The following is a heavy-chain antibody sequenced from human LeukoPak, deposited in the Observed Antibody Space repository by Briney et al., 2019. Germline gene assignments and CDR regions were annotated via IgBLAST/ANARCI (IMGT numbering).Heavy chain of an antibody. CDR3: AKDRYYKGGAIDY. Sequence: GGSLRLSCAASGFTFSSYSMNWVRQAPGKGLEWVSSISSSSSYIYYADSVKGRFTISRDDAKNSLYLQMNSLRAEDTALYYCAKDRYYKGGAIDYWGQGTLVTVSS. D-gene: IGHD1-26*01. J-gene: IGHJ4*02. V-gene: IGHV3-21*04. CDR2: ISSSSSYI. CDR1: GFTFSSYS.